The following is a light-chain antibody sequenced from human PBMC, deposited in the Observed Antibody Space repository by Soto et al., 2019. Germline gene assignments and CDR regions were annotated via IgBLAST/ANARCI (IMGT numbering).Light chain of an antibody. V-gene: IGLV2-14*01. CDR3: GSYSSTDTPFV. CDR2: EVS. CDR1: SSDVGSYNF. Sequence: QSVLTQPASVSGSPGQSITISCTGTSSDVGSYNFVSWYQQLPGKAPKLMIYEVSNRPSGVSNRFSGSKSGNTASLTISGLQAEDEADYYCGSYSSTDTPFVFGTGTKVTVL. J-gene: IGLJ1*01.